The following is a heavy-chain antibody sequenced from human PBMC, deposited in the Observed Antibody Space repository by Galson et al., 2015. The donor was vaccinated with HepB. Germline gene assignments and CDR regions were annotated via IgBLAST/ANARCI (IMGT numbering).Heavy chain of an antibody. V-gene: IGHV3-48*01. J-gene: IGHJ4*02. D-gene: IGHD5-24*01. Sequence: SLRLSCAASGFTFSTYNMNWVRQAPGKGLEWVSYITSSSSTIYYADSVKGRFTISRDNAKNSLYLQMNSLRAEDTAVYFCARSRDVYRGCFDSWGQGTLVTVSS. CDR2: ITSSSSTI. CDR1: GFTFSTYN. CDR3: ARSRDVYRGCFDS.